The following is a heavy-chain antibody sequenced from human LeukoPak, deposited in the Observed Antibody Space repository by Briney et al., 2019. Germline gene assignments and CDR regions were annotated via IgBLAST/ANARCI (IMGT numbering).Heavy chain of an antibody. CDR3: ARGSTVSKINFDY. Sequence: SETLSLACAVYGGSFSGYYWSWIRQPPGKGLEWIGEINHSGSTNYNPSLKSRVTISVDTSKNQFSLKLSSVTAADTAVYYCARGSTVSKINFDYWGQGTLVTVSS. CDR2: INHSGST. J-gene: IGHJ4*02. V-gene: IGHV4-34*01. D-gene: IGHD4-17*01. CDR1: GGSFSGYY.